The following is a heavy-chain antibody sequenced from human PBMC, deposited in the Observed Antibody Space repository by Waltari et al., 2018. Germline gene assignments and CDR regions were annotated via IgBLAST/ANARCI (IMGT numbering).Heavy chain of an antibody. V-gene: IGHV3-23*04. Sequence: EVQLVESGGGLVQPGRSLRLSCTASGFTFGDYAMSWFRQAPGKGLEWVSAISGSGGSTYYADSVKGRFTISRDNSKNTLYLQMNSLRAEDTAVYYCAKDSRSSWYRDWGQGTLVTVSS. CDR2: ISGSGGST. CDR1: GFTFGDYA. D-gene: IGHD6-13*01. J-gene: IGHJ4*02. CDR3: AKDSRSSWYRD.